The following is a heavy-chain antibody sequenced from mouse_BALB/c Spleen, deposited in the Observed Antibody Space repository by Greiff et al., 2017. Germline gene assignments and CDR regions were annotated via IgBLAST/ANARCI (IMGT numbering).Heavy chain of an antibody. CDR3: NANPGTGYAMDY. J-gene: IGHJ4*01. D-gene: IGHD4-1*01. Sequence: VQLQQSGAELVRSGASVKLSCTASGFNIKDYYMHWVKQRPEQGLEWIGWIDPENGDTEYAPKFQGKATMTADTSSNTAYLQLSSLTSEDTAVYYCNANPGTGYAMDYWGQGTSVTVSS. CDR2: IDPENGDT. CDR1: GFNIKDYY. V-gene: IGHV14-4*02.